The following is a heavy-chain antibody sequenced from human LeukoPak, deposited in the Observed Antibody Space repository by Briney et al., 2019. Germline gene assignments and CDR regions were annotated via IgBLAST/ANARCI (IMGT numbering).Heavy chain of an antibody. CDR2: IYPGDSDT. CDR3: ARQTDCSSTSCYDY. CDR1: GYSFTSYW. V-gene: IGHV5-51*01. D-gene: IGHD2-2*01. Sequence: GGSLKISCKGSGYSFTSYWIGWVRQMPGKGLEWMGIIYPGDSDTRYSPSFQGQVTISADKSISTAYLQWGSLKASDTAMYYCARQTDCSSTSCYDYWGQGTLVTVSS. J-gene: IGHJ4*02.